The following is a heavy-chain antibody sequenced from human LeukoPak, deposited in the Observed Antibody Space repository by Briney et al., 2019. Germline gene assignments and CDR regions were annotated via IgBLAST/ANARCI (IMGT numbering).Heavy chain of an antibody. CDR1: GDSVSSNSAT. V-gene: IGHV6-1*01. Sequence: SQTLSLTCAISGDSVSSNSATWNWIRQSPSRGLEWLGRTYYRSKWYNDFAVSVKSRITINPDTSKNQFSLQLNSVTPEDTAVYYCARTGGPTYKSSWFIWGQGTMVTVSS. J-gene: IGHJ3*02. CDR3: ARTGGPTYKSSWFI. D-gene: IGHD6-13*01. CDR2: TYYRSKWYN.